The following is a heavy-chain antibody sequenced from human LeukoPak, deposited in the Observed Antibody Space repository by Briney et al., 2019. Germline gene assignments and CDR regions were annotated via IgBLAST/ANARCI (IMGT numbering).Heavy chain of an antibody. J-gene: IGHJ5*02. D-gene: IGHD2-2*01. CDR3: ARSLPYCSSTSCYLRSFDP. V-gene: IGHV1-2*02. CDR2: INPNSGGT. CDR1: GYTFTSYG. Sequence: ASVKVSCKASGYTFTSYGISWVRQAPGQGLGWMGWINPNSGGTNYAQKFQGRVTMTRDTSISTAYMELSRLRSDDTAVYYCARSLPYCSSTSCYLRSFDPWGQGTLVTVSS.